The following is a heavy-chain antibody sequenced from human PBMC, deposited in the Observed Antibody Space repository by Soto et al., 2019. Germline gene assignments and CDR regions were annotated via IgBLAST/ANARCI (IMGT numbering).Heavy chain of an antibody. D-gene: IGHD3-22*01. CDR3: ARALIFYYDXSGYYSSGADYYYGMDV. Sequence: SETLSLTCTVSGGSISSYYWSWIRQPPGKGLEWIGYIYYSGSTNYSPSLKSRVTISVDTSKNQFSLKLSSVTAADTAVYYCARALIFYYDXSGYYSSGADYYYGMDVWGQGTTVTVSS. V-gene: IGHV4-59*01. J-gene: IGHJ6*02. CDR1: GGSISSYY. CDR2: IYYSGST.